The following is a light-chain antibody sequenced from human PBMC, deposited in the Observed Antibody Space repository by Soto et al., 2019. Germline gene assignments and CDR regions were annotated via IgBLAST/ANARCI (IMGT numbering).Light chain of an antibody. CDR2: AAS. J-gene: IGKJ3*01. CDR1: QSINNRY. V-gene: IGKV3-20*01. CDR3: HQSGSSPGFT. Sequence: EIVLTQSPGTLSLSPGERATLSCRASQSINNRYLAWYQQKPGQAPRLLIYAASSTATGIPDRFSGSGSGTDFTLTISRLEPVDFAVYYCHQSGSSPGFTFGPGTKVDIK.